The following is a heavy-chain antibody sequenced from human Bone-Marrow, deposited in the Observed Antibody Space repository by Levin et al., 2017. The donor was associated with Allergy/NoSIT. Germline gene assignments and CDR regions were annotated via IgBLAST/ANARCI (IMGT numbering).Heavy chain of an antibody. V-gene: IGHV3-74*01. CDR3: ARGGCSATSCLDY. CDR2: IHTDTSVT. Sequence: GGSLRLSCAASGFTFSSYYMHWVRQAPGKGLAWVSNIHTDTSVTNYADSVKGRFTISRDKAKNTLYLQMNSLRAEDTAVYYCARGGCSATSCLDYWGQGTLVTVSS. J-gene: IGHJ4*02. CDR1: GFTFSSYY. D-gene: IGHD2-15*01.